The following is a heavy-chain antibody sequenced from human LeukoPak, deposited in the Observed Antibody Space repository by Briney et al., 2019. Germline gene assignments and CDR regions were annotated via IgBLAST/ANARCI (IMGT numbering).Heavy chain of an antibody. CDR2: IYGGGNI. J-gene: IGHJ4*02. V-gene: IGHV3-53*01. D-gene: IGHD5-24*01. CDR3: ARGAGYNYPYYFDS. CDR1: GFTVSSNY. Sequence: GGSLRLSCAASGFTVSSNYMNWVRQAPGKGLEWVSVIYGGGNIYYADSVKGRFTISRDSSKNTLYLQMNSLRAEDTAVYYCARGAGYNYPYYFDSWGQGTLVTVSS.